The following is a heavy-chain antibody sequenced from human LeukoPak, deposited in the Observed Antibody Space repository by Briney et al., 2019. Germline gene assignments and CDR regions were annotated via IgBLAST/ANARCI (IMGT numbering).Heavy chain of an antibody. CDR2: IYPGDSDT. CDR1: GYSFTNYW. Sequence: GESLKISCKASGYSFTNYWIGWVRRMPGQGLEWMGIIYPGDSDTRYSPSFQGQVTISADKSISTAYLQWSSLKASDTAMYYCARRSLSSTSSFFDYWGQGTLVTVSS. V-gene: IGHV5-51*01. J-gene: IGHJ4*02. D-gene: IGHD2-2*01. CDR3: ARRSLSSTSSFFDY.